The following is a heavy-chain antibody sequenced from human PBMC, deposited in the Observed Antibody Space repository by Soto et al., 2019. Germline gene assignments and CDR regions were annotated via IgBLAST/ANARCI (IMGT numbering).Heavy chain of an antibody. CDR2: IGGSDGST. CDR1: GFTFSSYA. Sequence: EVQVLESGGGLVQPGGSLRLSCAASGFTFSSYAMSWLRQAPGKGPEWVSCIGGSDGSTYYADSVKGRFTISRDNSKNTLHLQMNTLRAEDTAVYYCAKERLGSVGGLYDPWGQGTLVTVSS. D-gene: IGHD3-10*01. CDR3: AKERLGSVGGLYDP. V-gene: IGHV3-23*01. J-gene: IGHJ5*02.